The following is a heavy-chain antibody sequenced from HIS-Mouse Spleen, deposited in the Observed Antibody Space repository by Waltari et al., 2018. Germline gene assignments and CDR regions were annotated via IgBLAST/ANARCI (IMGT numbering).Heavy chain of an antibody. J-gene: IGHJ3*02. CDR2: IWYKASNK. CDR3: AKDLARKDSGYDAFDI. Sequence: QVQLVESGGGVVQPGRSLRLSCAASGFTFSSYGMHWVSQAPGQGVECVAVIWYKASNKYYADSVKGRFTISRDNSKNTLYLQMNSLRAEDTAVYYCAKDLARKDSGYDAFDIWGQGTMVTVSS. D-gene: IGHD5-12*01. CDR1: GFTFSSYG. V-gene: IGHV3-33*06.